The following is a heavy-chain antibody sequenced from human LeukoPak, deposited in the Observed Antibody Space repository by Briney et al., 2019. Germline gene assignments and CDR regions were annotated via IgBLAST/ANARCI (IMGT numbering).Heavy chain of an antibody. CDR3: ARVSKPYGSGSYPAYYFDY. D-gene: IGHD3-10*01. CDR2: INPSGGIT. J-gene: IGHJ4*02. V-gene: IGHV1-46*01. Sequence: ASVKVSFKASGYTFTNYYMHWVRQAPGQGLGRMGIINPSGGITIYAQKFQARLTMPRDTSTTTVYMELSTLRSEDTAVYYCARVSKPYGSGSYPAYYFDYWGQGTLVTVSS. CDR1: GYTFTNYY.